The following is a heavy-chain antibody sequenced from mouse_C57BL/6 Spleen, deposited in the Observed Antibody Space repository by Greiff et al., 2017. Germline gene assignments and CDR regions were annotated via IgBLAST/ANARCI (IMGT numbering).Heavy chain of an antibody. CDR3: ARVLRNYYAMDY. CDR1: GYTFTSYW. V-gene: IGHV1-53*01. CDR2: INPSNGGT. D-gene: IGHD1-1*01. J-gene: IGHJ4*01. Sequence: VQLQQPGTELVKPGASVKLSCKASGYTFTSYWMHWVKQRPGQGLEWIGNINPSNGGTNYNEKFKSKAVLTVYKSSSAAYMQLSSLTSEDSAVYYCARVLRNYYAMDYWGQGTSVTVSS.